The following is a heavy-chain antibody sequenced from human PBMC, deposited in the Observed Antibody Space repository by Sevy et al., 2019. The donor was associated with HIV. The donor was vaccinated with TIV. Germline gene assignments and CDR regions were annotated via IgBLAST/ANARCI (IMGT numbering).Heavy chain of an antibody. J-gene: IGHJ4*02. Sequence: GGSLRLSCAAFGFTFRSYAMHWVRQAPGKGLEWVAVISYDGNYENYADSVKGRFTISRDNSKNTLYLQMNSLRAEDTVVYYCARDAGLTKSGANIWAFDYWGQGALVTVSS. D-gene: IGHD2-15*01. CDR1: GFTFRSYA. CDR2: ISYDGNYE. V-gene: IGHV3-30-3*01. CDR3: ARDAGLTKSGANIWAFDY.